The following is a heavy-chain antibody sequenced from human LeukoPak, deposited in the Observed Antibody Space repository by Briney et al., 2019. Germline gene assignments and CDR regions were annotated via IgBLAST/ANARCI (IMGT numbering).Heavy chain of an antibody. J-gene: IGHJ4*02. D-gene: IGHD5-18*01. CDR2: IYSGGST. CDR1: GFTVSSSY. CDR3: AKGYNYAYEY. Sequence: HPGGSLRLSSAASGFTVSSSYMSWVRQAPGKGLEWVSLIYSGGSTYYAASVKGRFTISRDNSKNTLYLQMNSLRPEDTAVYYCAKGYNYAYEYWGQGTLVTVSS. V-gene: IGHV3-53*01.